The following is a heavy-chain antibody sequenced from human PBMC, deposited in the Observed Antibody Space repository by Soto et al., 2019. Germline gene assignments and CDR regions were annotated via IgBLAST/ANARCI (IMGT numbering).Heavy chain of an antibody. CDR2: ISYDGSNK. V-gene: IGHV3-30*18. Sequence: PGGALRLSCGGSGFSFSSYGMQWVRQAPGKGLEWGAVISYDGSNKYYPDSVKGPFTISRDNSNNTLYLQINSLRAEDTAVYYCPKDLGWFGELNWFDPWGQGTLVTV. D-gene: IGHD3-10*01. CDR3: PKDLGWFGELNWFDP. J-gene: IGHJ5*02. CDR1: GFSFSSYG.